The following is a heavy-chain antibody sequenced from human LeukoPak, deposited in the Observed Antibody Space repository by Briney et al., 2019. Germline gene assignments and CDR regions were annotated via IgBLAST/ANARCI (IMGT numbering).Heavy chain of an antibody. CDR2: IYYSGST. CDR3: ARIMGSGYYYYYGMDV. V-gene: IGHV4-59*01. J-gene: IGHJ6*02. D-gene: IGHD2-15*01. Sequence: PSETLSLTCTVSGGSISSCYWSWIRQPPGKGLEWIGYIYYSGSTNYNPSLKSRVTISVDTSKNQFSLKLSSVTAADTAVYYCARIMGSGYYYYYGMDVWGQGTTVTVS. CDR1: GGSISSCY.